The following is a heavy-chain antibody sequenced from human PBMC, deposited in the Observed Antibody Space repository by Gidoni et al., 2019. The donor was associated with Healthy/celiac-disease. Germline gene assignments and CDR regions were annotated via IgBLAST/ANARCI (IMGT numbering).Heavy chain of an antibody. D-gene: IGHD6-19*01. CDR1: GFTFRSYA. Sequence: EVLLVESGGGLVQPGGSMRLSCAASGFTFRSYAMSWVRQAPGKGLELVSAISGSGSSTYDADSVKGRFTISGDNSKNTQYLQMNSLRAEDTAEYYCAKVASVAGIEAFDIWGQGTMVTVSS. V-gene: IGHV3-23*04. CDR3: AKVASVAGIEAFDI. J-gene: IGHJ3*02. CDR2: ISGSGSST.